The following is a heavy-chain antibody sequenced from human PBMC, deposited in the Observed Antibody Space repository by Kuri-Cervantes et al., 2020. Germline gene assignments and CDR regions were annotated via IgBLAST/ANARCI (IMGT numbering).Heavy chain of an antibody. CDR3: AREGYFASGSYYPKYYFYMDV. V-gene: IGHV4-38-2*02. CDR2: IYHSGGT. J-gene: IGHJ6*03. D-gene: IGHD3-10*01. CDR1: GYSISSGYY. Sequence: GSLRLSCAVSGYSISSGYYWGWIRQPPGKGLEWIGSIYHSGGTYYNPSLKSRVTISVEKSKNQFSLILRSVTAADTAIYYCAREGYFASGSYYPKYYFYMDVWGKGTTVTVSS.